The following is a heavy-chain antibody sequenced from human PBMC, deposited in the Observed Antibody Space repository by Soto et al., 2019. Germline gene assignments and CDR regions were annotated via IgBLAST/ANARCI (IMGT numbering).Heavy chain of an antibody. CDR1: GDSVSSNSAA. CDR2: TYYRSKWYN. V-gene: IGHV6-1*01. J-gene: IGHJ3*02. CDR3: ARIVYCSGGSSYRDAFDI. Sequence: PSQTLSLTCAISGDSVSSNSAAWNWIRQSPSRGLEWLGRTYYRSKWYNDYAVSVKSRITINPDTSKNQFSLQLNSVTPEDTAVYYCARIVYCSGGSSYRDAFDISSQGIMVTVAS. D-gene: IGHD2-15*01.